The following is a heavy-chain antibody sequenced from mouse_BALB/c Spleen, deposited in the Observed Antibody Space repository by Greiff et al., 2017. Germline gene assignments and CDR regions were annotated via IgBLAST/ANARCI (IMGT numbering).Heavy chain of an antibody. D-gene: IGHD2-10*01. CDR1: GFTFSSYT. V-gene: IGHV5-12-2*01. CDR2: ISNGGGST. CDR3: ARRRTYYGNSGAMDY. Sequence: EVKLQESGGGLVQPGGSLKLSCAASGFTFSSYTMSWVRQTPEKRLEWVAYISNGGGSTYYPDTVKGRFTISRDNAKNTLYLQMSSLKSEDTAMYYCARRRTYYGNSGAMDYWGQGTSVTVSS. J-gene: IGHJ4*01.